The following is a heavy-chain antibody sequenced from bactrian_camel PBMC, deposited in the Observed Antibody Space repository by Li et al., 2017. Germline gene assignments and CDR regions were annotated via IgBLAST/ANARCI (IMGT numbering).Heavy chain of an antibody. CDR1: GYTYS. CDR3: AASWDVTAPAALGRISSPEFGY. CDR2: LTRAGTT. Sequence: QLVESGGGSVQAGGSLRLSCEVSGYTYSMAWFRQSSGKAREGVASLTRAGTTTYGDSVKDRFTISRDSAKNILYLQMDSLTPEDTGTYRCAASWDVTAPAALGRISSPEFGYWGEGTQVTVS. D-gene: IGHD5*01. J-gene: IGHJ6*01. V-gene: IGHV3S53*01.